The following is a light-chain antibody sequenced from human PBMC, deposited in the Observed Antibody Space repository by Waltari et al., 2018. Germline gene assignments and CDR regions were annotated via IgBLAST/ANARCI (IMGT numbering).Light chain of an antibody. J-gene: IGLJ1*01. CDR3: SSYAGSNYV. V-gene: IGLV2-8*01. CDR2: EVS. CDR1: SSNVGGYTY. Sequence: QSALTPPPSASWSPGQSVTISCTGTSSNVGGYTYVSWYQQHPAKAPKLMIDEVSKRPSGVPDRFSGSKSGNTASLTVSGLQAEDEADYYCSSYAGSNYVFGTGTKVTVL.